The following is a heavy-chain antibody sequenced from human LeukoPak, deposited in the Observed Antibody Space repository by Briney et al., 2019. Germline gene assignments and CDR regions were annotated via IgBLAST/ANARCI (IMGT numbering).Heavy chain of an antibody. CDR3: SRNYVSGSYAFDV. Sequence: GGSLRLSCTGSGFTFGDYAMSWVRQAPGKGLEWVGFIRSKAYGGTTEYAASVKGRFTISRDDSKSIAYLQMNSLEIEDTAAYYCSRNYVSGSYAFDVWGQGTMVTVSS. V-gene: IGHV3-49*04. CDR1: GFTFGDYA. D-gene: IGHD3-10*01. J-gene: IGHJ3*01. CDR2: IRSKAYGGTT.